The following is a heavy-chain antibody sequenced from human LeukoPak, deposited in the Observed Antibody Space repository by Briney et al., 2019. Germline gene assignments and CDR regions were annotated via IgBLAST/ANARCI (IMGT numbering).Heavy chain of an antibody. Sequence: GGSLRLSCAASGFTFSNYAMDWVRQAPGKGLEWVSAISTGGDRAYYADSVKGRFTTSRDNSRNTLYLQLNSLRAEDTAVYYCARGRFLEWLLGSGAFDIWGQGTMVTVSS. CDR1: GFTFSNYA. V-gene: IGHV3-23*01. CDR2: ISTGGDRA. D-gene: IGHD3-3*01. CDR3: ARGRFLEWLLGSGAFDI. J-gene: IGHJ3*02.